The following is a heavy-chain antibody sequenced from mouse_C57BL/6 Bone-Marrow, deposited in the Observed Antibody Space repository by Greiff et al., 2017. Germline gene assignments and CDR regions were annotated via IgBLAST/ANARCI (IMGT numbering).Heavy chain of an antibody. CDR2: IDPENGDT. CDR3: TTRGPDV. V-gene: IGHV14-4*01. J-gene: IGHJ1*03. CDR1: GFNIKDDY. Sequence: EVQGVESGAELVRPGASVKLSCTASGFNIKDDYMHWVKQRPEQGLEWIGWIDPENGDTEYASKFQGKATITADTSSNTAYLQLSSLTSEDTAVYYCTTRGPDVWGTGTTVTVSS.